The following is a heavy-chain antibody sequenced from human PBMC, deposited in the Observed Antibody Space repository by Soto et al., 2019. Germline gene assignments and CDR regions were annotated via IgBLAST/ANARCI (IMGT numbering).Heavy chain of an antibody. CDR3: ARDRSGSGSYYNIFDY. Sequence: SETLSLTCTVSGGSISSGDYYWSWIRQPPGKGLEWIGHIHNGGSTYRNPSLKSRVTMSLDTSKNQFSLKLISVAAADTAVYYCARDRSGSGSYYNIFDYWGRGTLVTVSS. CDR2: IHNGGST. V-gene: IGHV4-30-4*01. D-gene: IGHD3-10*01. CDR1: GGSISSGDYY. J-gene: IGHJ4*02.